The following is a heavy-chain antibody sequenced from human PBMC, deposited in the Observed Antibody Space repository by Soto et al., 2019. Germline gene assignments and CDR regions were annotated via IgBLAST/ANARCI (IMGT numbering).Heavy chain of an antibody. J-gene: IGHJ6*02. CDR1: GFTFSSYA. V-gene: IGHV3-30*04. CDR3: ARDSFPPGVGYYYYYGMDV. CDR2: ISYDGSNK. Sequence: PGGSLRLSCAASGFTFSSYAMHWVRPAPGKGLEWVAVISYDGSNKYYADSVKGRFTISRDNSKNTLYLQMNSLRAEDTAVYYCARDSFPPGVGYYYYYGMDVWGQGTTVTVSS. D-gene: IGHD1-26*01.